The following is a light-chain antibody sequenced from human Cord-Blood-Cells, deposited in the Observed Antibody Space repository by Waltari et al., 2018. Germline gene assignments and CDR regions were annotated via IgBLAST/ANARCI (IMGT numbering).Light chain of an antibody. CDR3: YSYAGSCV. Sequence: QSALTQPASVSGFPGQSITISCTGTSSDVGSYKLVSWYQQHPGKAPKLMVYEGSNRPLGVSYRFSGSKSGNTASLTISGLQAEDEADYYCYSYAGSCVFGGGTKLTVL. CDR1: SSDVGSYKL. J-gene: IGLJ3*02. CDR2: EGS. V-gene: IGLV2-23*01.